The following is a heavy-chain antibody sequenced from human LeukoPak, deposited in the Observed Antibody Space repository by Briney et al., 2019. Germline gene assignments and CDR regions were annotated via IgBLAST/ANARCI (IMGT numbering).Heavy chain of an antibody. CDR2: IWYGGSNK. V-gene: IGHV3-33*08. D-gene: IGHD6-13*01. Sequence: GGSLRLSCAASGFTFSSYGMHWVRQAPGKGLEWVAVIWYGGSNKYYADSVKGRFTISRDNAKNSLYLQMNSLRAEDTAVYYCARGRAAAGNDAFDIWGQGTMVTVSS. CDR3: ARGRAAAGNDAFDI. CDR1: GFTFSSYG. J-gene: IGHJ3*02.